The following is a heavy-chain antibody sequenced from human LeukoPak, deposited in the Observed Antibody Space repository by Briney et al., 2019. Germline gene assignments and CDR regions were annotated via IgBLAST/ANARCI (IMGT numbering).Heavy chain of an antibody. V-gene: IGHV3-7*03. D-gene: IGHD2-8*01. Sequence: GGSLRLSCAASGFTLSNHWMTWVRQVPGRGPEWVANVNRDGSETYYLDSVKGRFTISRDNAKSSLNLQMNSLRAEDTTLYYCVRNNAMDVWGQGTAVIVSS. CDR1: GFTLSNHW. J-gene: IGHJ6*02. CDR2: VNRDGSET. CDR3: VRNNAMDV.